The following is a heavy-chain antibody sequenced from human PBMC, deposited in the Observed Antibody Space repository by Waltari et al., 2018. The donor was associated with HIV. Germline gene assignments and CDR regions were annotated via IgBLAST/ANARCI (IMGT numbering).Heavy chain of an antibody. CDR3: ARDPNIVATIAAFDI. CDR2: INSDGSST. D-gene: IGHD5-12*01. V-gene: IGHV3-74*01. CDR1: GFTFSSYW. Sequence: EVQLLESGGGLVQPGGSLRLSCAASGFTFSSYWMHWVRQAPGKGLVWVSRINSDGSSTSYADSVKGRFTISRDNAKNTLYLQMNSLRAEDTAVYYCARDPNIVATIAAFDIWGQGTMVTVSS. J-gene: IGHJ3*02.